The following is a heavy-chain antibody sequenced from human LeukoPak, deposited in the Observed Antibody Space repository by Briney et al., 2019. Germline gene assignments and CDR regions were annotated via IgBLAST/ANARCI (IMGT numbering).Heavy chain of an antibody. J-gene: IGHJ4*02. D-gene: IGHD3-9*01. CDR1: GGSFSGYY. CDR2: IYYSGST. Sequence: SETLSLTCAVYGGSFSGYYWSWIRQPPGKGLEWIGYIYYSGSTNYNPSLKSRVTISVDTSKNQFSLKLSSVTAADTAVYYCARRRDFDWLLSEYYFDYWGQGTLVTVSS. CDR3: ARRRDFDWLLSEYYFDY. V-gene: IGHV4-59*01.